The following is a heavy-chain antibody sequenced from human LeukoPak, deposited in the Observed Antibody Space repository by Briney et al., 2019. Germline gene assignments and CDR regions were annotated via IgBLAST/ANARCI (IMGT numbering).Heavy chain of an antibody. D-gene: IGHD3-22*01. CDR1: GFNFRSDW. CDR2: ISYDGSNK. V-gene: IGHV3-30*18. J-gene: IGHJ4*02. Sequence: GGSLRLSCTASGFNFRSDWMSWVRQAPGRGLEWVAVISYDGSNKYYADSVKGRFTISRDNSKNTLYLQMNSLRAEDTAVYYCAKSQQELPKTYYYDSSGYPTYFDYWGQGTLVTVSS. CDR3: AKSQQELPKTYYYDSSGYPTYFDY.